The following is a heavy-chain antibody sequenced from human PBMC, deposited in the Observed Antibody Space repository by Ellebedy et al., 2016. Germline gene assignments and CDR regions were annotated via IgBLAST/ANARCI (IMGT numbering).Heavy chain of an antibody. D-gene: IGHD1-26*01. CDR3: ARGVGMYYFDY. Sequence: GGSLRLSCAASGFTFSSYSMSWVRQAPGKGLEWISYITSSSGAIYYADSVKGRFTISRDNAKNSLYLQINSLRAEDTAVYYCARGVGMYYFDYWGLGTLVTVSS. CDR2: ITSSSGAI. V-gene: IGHV3-48*01. CDR1: GFTFSSYS. J-gene: IGHJ4*02.